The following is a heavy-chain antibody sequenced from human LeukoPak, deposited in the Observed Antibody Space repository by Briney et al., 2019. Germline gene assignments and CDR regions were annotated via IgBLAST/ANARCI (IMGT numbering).Heavy chain of an antibody. Sequence: PSETLSLTCTVSGGSISSYYWTWIRQPPGRGLEWIGYIYNSGTTNYNPSLKSRVTISVDTSKNQFSLKLSSVTAADPAVYYCATVDGGHNWFDPWGQGTLVTVSS. CDR1: GGSISSYY. CDR2: IYNSGTT. CDR3: ATVDGGHNWFDP. D-gene: IGHD6-19*01. J-gene: IGHJ5*02. V-gene: IGHV4-59*08.